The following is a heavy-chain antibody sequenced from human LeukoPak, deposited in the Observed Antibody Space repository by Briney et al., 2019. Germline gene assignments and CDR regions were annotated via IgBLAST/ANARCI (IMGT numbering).Heavy chain of an antibody. D-gene: IGHD1-26*01. J-gene: IGHJ4*02. CDR1: GFTFSSFS. Sequence: PGGSLRLSCAASGFTFSSFSMNWVRQTPGKGLGWVSSISGSSSYMSYADSVKGRFTISRDNAKNSLYLQMNSLRAEDTAVYYCARFLRATLGKYWGQGILVTVSS. CDR3: ARFLRATLGKY. V-gene: IGHV3-21*06. CDR2: ISGSSSYM.